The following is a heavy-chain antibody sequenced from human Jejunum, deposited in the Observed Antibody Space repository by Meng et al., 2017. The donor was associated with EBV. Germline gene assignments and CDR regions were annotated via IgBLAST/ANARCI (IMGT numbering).Heavy chain of an antibody. Sequence: QFGVGGKKPGASVKVSCKASGYIFTDDSTHWVRQAPGQGLEWVGRMNSNSGSTNYAQQFQGRVTMTRDTSISTAYMDLSGLRSDDTAVYYCARATLSGYHDRFFDYWGQGTLVTVSS. CDR3: ARATLSGYHDRFFDY. J-gene: IGHJ4*02. CDR1: GYIFTDDS. D-gene: IGHD3-9*01. CDR2: MNSNSGST. V-gene: IGHV1-2*06.